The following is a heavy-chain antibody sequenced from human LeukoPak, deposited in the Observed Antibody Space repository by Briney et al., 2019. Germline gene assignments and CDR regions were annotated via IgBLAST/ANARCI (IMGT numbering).Heavy chain of an antibody. Sequence: GGSLRLSCAASGFTLSNSWMSWARQAPGKGLEWVASIKPDGSQKYYLDSVKGRFTISRDNAKNSLSLQMNGLRVEDTAVYHCASGNDFDYWGQGTLVTVSS. CDR3: ASGNDFDY. V-gene: IGHV3-7*03. D-gene: IGHD1-1*01. CDR2: IKPDGSQK. J-gene: IGHJ4*02. CDR1: GFTLSNSW.